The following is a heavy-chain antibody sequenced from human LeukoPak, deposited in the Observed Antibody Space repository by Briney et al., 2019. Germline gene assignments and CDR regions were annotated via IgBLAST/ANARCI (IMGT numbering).Heavy chain of an antibody. Sequence: GGSLRLSCAASGFTFRDYWMGWVRQAPGKGLEWVANTKPDGTAEYYADSVRGRFTTSRDNANNFLYLQINSMRGEDTAVYYCVRDVGVHTNFDYWGQGTPVSVSS. J-gene: IGHJ4*02. V-gene: IGHV3-7*01. CDR3: VRDVGVHTNFDY. D-gene: IGHD3-3*01. CDR1: GFTFRDYW. CDR2: TKPDGTAE.